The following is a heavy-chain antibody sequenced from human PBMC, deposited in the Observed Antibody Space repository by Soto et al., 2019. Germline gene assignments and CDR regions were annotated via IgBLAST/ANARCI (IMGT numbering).Heavy chain of an antibody. CDR1: GGSISDYY. Sequence: PSETLSLTCTVSGGSISDYYWSWIRQPPGKGLEWIAYIYYTGRTFYNPSLKGRVTISVDTSKNQFSPKLSSVTAADTAVYYCARKSSIYSTWPLLDYWGRGTLVTVSS. CDR2: IYYTGRT. J-gene: IGHJ4*02. D-gene: IGHD6-13*01. CDR3: ARKSSIYSTWPLLDY. V-gene: IGHV4-59*01.